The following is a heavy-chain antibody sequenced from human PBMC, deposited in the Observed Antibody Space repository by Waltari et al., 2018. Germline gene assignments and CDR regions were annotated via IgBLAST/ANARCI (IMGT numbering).Heavy chain of an antibody. Sequence: QVQLVQSGAEVKKPGSSVKVSCKASGGTFSSYAISWVRQAPGQGLEWMGGIIPIFGTANYAQKFQGRVTITTDESTSTAYMELSSLRSEDTAVYYCASSDYYDSSGYYRNPFDYWGQGTLVTVSS. D-gene: IGHD3-22*01. CDR3: ASSDYYDSSGYYRNPFDY. J-gene: IGHJ4*02. CDR2: IIPIFGTA. V-gene: IGHV1-69*05. CDR1: GGTFSSYA.